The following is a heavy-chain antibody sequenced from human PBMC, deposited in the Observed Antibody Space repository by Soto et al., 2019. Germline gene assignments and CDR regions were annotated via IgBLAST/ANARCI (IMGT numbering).Heavy chain of an antibody. CDR2: ISTSGTTI. V-gene: IGHV3-48*03. J-gene: IGHJ4*02. Sequence: PGGSLRLSCAASGFPFSNYEMNWVRQAPGKGLEWVSYISTSGTTIYYGDSMKGRFTISRDNAKNSLYLEMNSLRAEDTAVYYCARESEDLTSNFDYWGQGTLVTVSS. CDR3: ARESEDLTSNFDY. CDR1: GFPFSNYE.